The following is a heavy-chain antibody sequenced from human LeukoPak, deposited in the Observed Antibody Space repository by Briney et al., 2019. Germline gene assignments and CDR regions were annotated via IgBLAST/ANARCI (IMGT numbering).Heavy chain of an antibody. CDR1: GGSISSGGYY. CDR2: IYYSGST. D-gene: IGHD2-15*01. V-gene: IGHV4-31*03. CDR3: ARANIVVVVAATVYWFDP. Sequence: PSETLSLTCTVSGGSISSGGYYWSWIRQHPGKGLEWIGYIYYSGSTYYNPSLKSRVTISVDTSKNQFSPKLSSVTAADTAVYYCARANIVVVVAATVYWFDPWGQGTLVTVSS. J-gene: IGHJ5*02.